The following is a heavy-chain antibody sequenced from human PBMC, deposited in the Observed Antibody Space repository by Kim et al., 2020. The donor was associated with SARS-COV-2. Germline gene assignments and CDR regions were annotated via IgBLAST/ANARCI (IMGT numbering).Heavy chain of an antibody. D-gene: IGHD6-19*01. Sequence: ASVKVSCKASGYTFTGYYMHWVRQAPGQGLEWMGWINPNSGGTNYAQKFQGRVTMTRDTSISTAYMELSRLRSDDRAVYYCARDSERDSSGWYGNWFDPWGQGTLVTVSS. CDR3: ARDSERDSSGWYGNWFDP. CDR1: GYTFTGYY. V-gene: IGHV1-2*02. J-gene: IGHJ5*02. CDR2: INPNSGGT.